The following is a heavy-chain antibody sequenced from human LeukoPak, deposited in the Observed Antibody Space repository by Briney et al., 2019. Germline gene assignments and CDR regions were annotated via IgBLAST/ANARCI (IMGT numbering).Heavy chain of an antibody. CDR1: GGSISSNY. CDR2: ISYSGST. D-gene: IGHD3-22*01. Sequence: SETLSLTCTVSGGSISSNYWSWIRQPPGKGLEWIGYISYSGSTNYNPSLKSRVTISVDTSKNHFSLKLTSVTAADTAVYYCARYFYDSSGSHFDYWGQGTLVTVSS. V-gene: IGHV4-59*01. CDR3: ARYFYDSSGSHFDY. J-gene: IGHJ4*02.